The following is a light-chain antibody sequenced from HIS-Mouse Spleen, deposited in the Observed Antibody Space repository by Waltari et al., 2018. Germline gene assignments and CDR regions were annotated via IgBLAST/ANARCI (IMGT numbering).Light chain of an antibody. J-gene: IGLJ3*02. V-gene: IGLV3-25*03. CDR1: ALPNQS. CDR2: KDS. CDR3: QSADSSGTGWV. Sequence: SYELTQPPSVSVSPGQTARITCPGDALPNQSAYWYQQKPGQAPVLGIDKDSEGPAGIPERFSSSSSGTTVTLTISGVQAEDEADYYCQSADSSGTGWVFGGGTKLTVL.